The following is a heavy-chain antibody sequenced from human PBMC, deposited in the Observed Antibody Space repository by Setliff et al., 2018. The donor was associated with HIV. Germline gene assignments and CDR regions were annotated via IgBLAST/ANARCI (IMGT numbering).Heavy chain of an antibody. D-gene: IGHD2-2*01. CDR2: INHSANT. V-gene: IGHV4-38-2*01. CDR1: GYSISSGCY. CDR3: ARQGLVLVPASIDWRLPPSPIDY. Sequence: SETLSLTCAVSGYSISSGCYWGWIRQPPGKGLEWIGEINHSANTNYSPSLKSRVTISVDTSKNQFSLRLSSVTAADTAVYYCARQGLVLVPASIDWRLPPSPIDYWGQGALVTVSS. J-gene: IGHJ4*02.